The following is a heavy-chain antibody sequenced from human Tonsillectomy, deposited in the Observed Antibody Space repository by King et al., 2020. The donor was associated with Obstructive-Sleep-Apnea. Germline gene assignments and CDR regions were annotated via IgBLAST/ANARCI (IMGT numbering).Heavy chain of an antibody. CDR3: AMAGYCSGGSCLRYFQH. CDR2: ISGSGGST. V-gene: IGHV3-23*04. CDR1: GFTFSSYA. Sequence: VQLVESGGGLVQPGGSLRLSCAASGFTFSSYAMSWVRQAPGKGLEWVSAISGSGGSTYYADSVKGRFTISRDNSKNTLYLQMNSLRAEDTAVYYCAMAGYCSGGSCLRYFQHWGQGTLVTVSS. J-gene: IGHJ1*01. D-gene: IGHD2-15*01.